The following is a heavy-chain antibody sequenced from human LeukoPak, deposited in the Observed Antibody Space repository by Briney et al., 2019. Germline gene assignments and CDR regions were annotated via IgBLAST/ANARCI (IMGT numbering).Heavy chain of an antibody. CDR3: AKVPRMTTGY. Sequence: GGSLRLSCAASGFTFSSYTMSWVRQAPGKGLEWVSSISNGGDTTYYADSVKGRFTISRDNSKSTLFLQMNSLRAEDTAVYYCAKVPRMTTGYWGQGTLVTVSS. V-gene: IGHV3-23*01. J-gene: IGHJ4*02. CDR2: ISNGGDTT. D-gene: IGHD4-17*01. CDR1: GFTFSSYT.